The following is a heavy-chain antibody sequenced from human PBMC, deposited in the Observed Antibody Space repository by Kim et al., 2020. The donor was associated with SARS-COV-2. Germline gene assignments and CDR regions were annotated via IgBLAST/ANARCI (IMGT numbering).Heavy chain of an antibody. Sequence: GGSLRLSCAASGFTFDDYAMHWVRQAPGKGLEWVSGISWNSGSIGYADSVKGRFTISRDNAKNSLYLQMNSLRAEDTALYYCAKVLSEGIAAAGYFDLWGRGTLVTVSS. CDR3: AKVLSEGIAAAGYFDL. CDR1: GFTFDDYA. J-gene: IGHJ2*01. CDR2: ISWNSGSI. D-gene: IGHD6-13*01. V-gene: IGHV3-9*01.